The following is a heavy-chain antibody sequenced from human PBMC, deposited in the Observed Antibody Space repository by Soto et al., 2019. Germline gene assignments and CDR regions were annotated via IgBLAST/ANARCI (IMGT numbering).Heavy chain of an antibody. V-gene: IGHV1-69*01. CDR1: GGSFSSNA. CDR3: ASRERVDAFDI. D-gene: IGHD1-26*01. J-gene: IGHJ3*02. CDR2: IIPILGSA. Sequence: QVQLVQSGAEVKKPGSSVKVSCKASGGSFSSNAISWVRQAPGQGLGWMGGIIPILGSANYAQKFQDRLTNTTDGSTTSTFMELNSLSSEDAAVYYCASRERVDAFDIWGQGTLVTVSS.